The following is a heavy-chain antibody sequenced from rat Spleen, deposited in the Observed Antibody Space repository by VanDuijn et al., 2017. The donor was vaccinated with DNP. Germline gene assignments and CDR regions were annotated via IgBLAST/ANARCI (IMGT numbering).Heavy chain of an antibody. V-gene: IGHV5-7*01. Sequence: EVQLVESGGGLVQPGRSLKLSCEASGFTFSDYNMAWVRQAPKKGLAWVTTITYVGRITYYRDSVKGRFTISRDNAKSTLYLQMDSLRSEDTATYYCASLNNYNWFAYWGQGTLVTVSS. CDR1: GFTFSDYN. J-gene: IGHJ3*01. CDR2: ITYVGRIT. CDR3: ASLNNYNWFAY. D-gene: IGHD1-10*01.